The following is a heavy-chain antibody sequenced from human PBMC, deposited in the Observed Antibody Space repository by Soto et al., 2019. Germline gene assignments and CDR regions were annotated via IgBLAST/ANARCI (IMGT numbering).Heavy chain of an antibody. V-gene: IGHV3-74*01. CDR3: ARGARDAWYFDY. J-gene: IGHJ4*02. CDR1: GFTFSSYW. CDR2: INRDGSGT. Sequence: GGSLRLSCAASGFTFSSYWMHWVRQAPGKGLVWVSRINRDGSGTYYADSVKGRFTISRDDAKNTVYLQMNGLRAEDSDVYYCARGARDAWYFDYWAQGTLVTVSS.